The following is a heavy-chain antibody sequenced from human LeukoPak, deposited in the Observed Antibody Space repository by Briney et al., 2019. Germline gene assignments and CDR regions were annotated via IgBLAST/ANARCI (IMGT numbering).Heavy chain of an antibody. D-gene: IGHD4-11*01. CDR3: ARFKVTVTSIP. Sequence: PGGSLRLSCAASGFTFSDYWMHWARQAPGKGLVWVSRINPDGSSASYADSVKGRFTISRDNAKNTLYLQMNSLRAEDTAVYYCARFKVTVTSIPWGQGTLVTVSS. V-gene: IGHV3-74*01. J-gene: IGHJ5*02. CDR2: INPDGSSA. CDR1: GFTFSDYW.